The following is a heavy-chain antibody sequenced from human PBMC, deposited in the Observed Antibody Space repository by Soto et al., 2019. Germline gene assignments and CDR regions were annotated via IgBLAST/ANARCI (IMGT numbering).Heavy chain of an antibody. V-gene: IGHV5-10-1*01. CDR1: GYSFTSYW. CDR3: ARHIGDYDILTGPRLSMDV. D-gene: IGHD3-9*01. J-gene: IGHJ6*02. Sequence: GESLKSSCKGSGYSFTSYWISWVRQMPVKGLEWMGRIDPSDSYTNYSPSFQGHVTISADKSISTAYLQWSSLKASDTAMYYCARHIGDYDILTGPRLSMDVWGQGTTVTVSS. CDR2: IDPSDSYT.